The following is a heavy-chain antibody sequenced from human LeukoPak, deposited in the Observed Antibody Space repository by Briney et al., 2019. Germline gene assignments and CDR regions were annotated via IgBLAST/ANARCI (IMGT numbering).Heavy chain of an antibody. V-gene: IGHV1-2*02. Sequence: ASVKVSCKASGYTFIGSSMHWVRQAPGQGLEWMGWINPNSGGTNYAQKFQGRVTMTRDRSISTAYMELSRLRSDDPAVYYCANDPTIRSFDSWGQGTLVTVSS. CDR1: GYTFIGSS. J-gene: IGHJ4*02. CDR3: ANDPTIRSFDS. CDR2: INPNSGGT. D-gene: IGHD1-1*01.